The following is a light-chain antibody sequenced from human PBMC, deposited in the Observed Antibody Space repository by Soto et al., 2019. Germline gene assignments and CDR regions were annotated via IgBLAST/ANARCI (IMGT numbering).Light chain of an antibody. CDR1: SSNIGSNY. CDR3: AAWDDSLSGQV. CDR2: RNN. V-gene: IGLV1-47*01. Sequence: QSVLTQPPSASGTPGQRVTISCSGSSSNIGSNYVYWYQQLPGTAPKLRIYRNNQRPSGVPGRFSGSKSGTSASLAISGLRSEDEADYYCAAWDDSLSGQVFGGGTQLTVL. J-gene: IGLJ3*02.